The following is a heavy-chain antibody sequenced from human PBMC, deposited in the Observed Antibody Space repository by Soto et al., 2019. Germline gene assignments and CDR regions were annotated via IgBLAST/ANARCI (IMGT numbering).Heavy chain of an antibody. D-gene: IGHD1-26*01. V-gene: IGHV4-39*01. CDR2: IYYSGST. CDR3: ARQGGSYYLLKFDY. J-gene: IGHJ4*02. CDR1: GGSISSSSYY. Sequence: SETLSLTCTVSGGSISSSSYYCGWILQPPGKGLEWIGSIYYSGSTYYNPSLKSRVTISVDTSKNQFSLKLSSVTAADTAVYYCARQGGSYYLLKFDYWGQGTLV.